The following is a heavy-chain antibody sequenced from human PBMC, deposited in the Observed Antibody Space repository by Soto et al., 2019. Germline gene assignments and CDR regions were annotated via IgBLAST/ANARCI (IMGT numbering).Heavy chain of an antibody. Sequence: SETLSLTCTVSGGSISSYYWSWIRQPPGKGLEWIGYIYYSGSTNYNPPLKSRVTISVDTSKNQFSLKLSSVTAADTAVYYCARDFAYGDHFDYWGQGTLVTVSS. CDR1: GGSISSYY. D-gene: IGHD4-17*01. J-gene: IGHJ4*02. CDR2: IYYSGST. V-gene: IGHV4-59*01. CDR3: ARDFAYGDHFDY.